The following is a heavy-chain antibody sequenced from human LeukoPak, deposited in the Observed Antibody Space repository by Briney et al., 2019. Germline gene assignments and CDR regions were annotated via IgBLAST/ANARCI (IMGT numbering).Heavy chain of an antibody. J-gene: IGHJ4*02. CDR1: GGYISSYY. D-gene: IGHD4-17*01. Sequence: SETLSLTCSVSGGYISSYYWSWIRQPPGRGLEWIGYINYSGSPKYSTNYNASLNSRVTISVDTSKNQFSLRLRSVATADTAFYFCARARDYGDYHIYDYWGQGALVTVSS. V-gene: IGHV4-59*01. CDR2: INYSGSPKYST. CDR3: ARARDYGDYHIYDY.